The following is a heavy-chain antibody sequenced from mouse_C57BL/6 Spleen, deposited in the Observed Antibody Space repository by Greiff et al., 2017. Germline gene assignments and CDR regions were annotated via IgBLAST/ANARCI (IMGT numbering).Heavy chain of an antibody. D-gene: IGHD2-5*01. CDR3: ARGTDYSNYFDY. CDR2: IWSGGST. CDR1: GFSLTSYG. Sequence: VQLQQSGPGLVQPSQSLSITCTVSGFSLTSYGVHWVRQSPGKGLEWLGVIWSGGSTDYNAAFISRLSISKDNSKSQVFFKMNSLQADDTAIYYCARGTDYSNYFDYWGQGTTLTVSS. V-gene: IGHV2-2*01. J-gene: IGHJ2*01.